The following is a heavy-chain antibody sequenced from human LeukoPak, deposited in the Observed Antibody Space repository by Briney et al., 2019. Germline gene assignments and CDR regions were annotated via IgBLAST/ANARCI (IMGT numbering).Heavy chain of an antibody. Sequence: GGSLRLSCAASGFTFSSYSMNWVRQAPGKGLEWVSSISSSSSYIYHADSVKGRFTISRDNAKNSLYLQMNSLRAEDTAVYYCARFSSSSSDYWGQGTLVTVSS. CDR1: GFTFSSYS. V-gene: IGHV3-21*01. J-gene: IGHJ4*02. D-gene: IGHD6-13*01. CDR3: ARFSSSSSDY. CDR2: ISSSSSYI.